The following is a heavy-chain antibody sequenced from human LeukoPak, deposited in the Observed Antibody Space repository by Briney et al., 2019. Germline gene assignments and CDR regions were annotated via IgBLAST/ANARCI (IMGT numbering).Heavy chain of an antibody. CDR1: GGTFSSYA. V-gene: IGHV1-69*06. Sequence: VKVSCKASGGTFSSYAISWVRQAPGQGLEWMGGIIPIFGTANYAQKFQGRVTITADKSTSTAYMELSSLRSEDTAVYYCARDGVAAAQDYYYYMDVWGKGTTVSISS. D-gene: IGHD6-6*01. CDR2: IIPIFGTA. CDR3: ARDGVAAAQDYYYYMDV. J-gene: IGHJ6*03.